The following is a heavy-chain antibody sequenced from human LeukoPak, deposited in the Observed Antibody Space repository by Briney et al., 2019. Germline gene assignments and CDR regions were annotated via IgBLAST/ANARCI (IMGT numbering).Heavy chain of an antibody. V-gene: IGHV3-20*04. J-gene: IGHJ3*02. CDR1: GFTFGDYG. D-gene: IGHD3-22*01. CDR2: INWNGGST. CDR3: ARELTYYYDSSGYSPGAFDI. Sequence: GGSLRLSCAASGFTFGDYGVSWVRQAPGKGLEWASGINWNGGSTGYADSVKGRFTISRDNAKNSLYLQMNSLRAEDTALYYCARELTYYYDSSGYSPGAFDIWGQGTMVTVSS.